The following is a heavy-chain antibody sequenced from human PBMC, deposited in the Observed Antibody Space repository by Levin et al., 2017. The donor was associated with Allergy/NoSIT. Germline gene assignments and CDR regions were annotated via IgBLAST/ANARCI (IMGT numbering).Heavy chain of an antibody. CDR1: GYRFTSYW. CDR2: IYPGDSDT. J-gene: IGHJ4*02. Sequence: GESLKISCKGSGYRFTSYWIGWVRLMPGKGLEWMGIIYPGDSDTRYSPSFQGQVTISADKSISTAYLQWSSLKASDTAMYYCATLSAYYYDSSGSLPDYFDCWGQGTLVTVSS. V-gene: IGHV5-51*01. D-gene: IGHD3-22*01. CDR3: ATLSAYYYDSSGSLPDYFDC.